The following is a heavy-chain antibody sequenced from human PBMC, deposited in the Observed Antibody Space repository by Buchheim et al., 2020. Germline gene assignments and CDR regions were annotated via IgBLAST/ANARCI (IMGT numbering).Heavy chain of an antibody. D-gene: IGHD4-11*01. V-gene: IGHV3-73*02. Sequence: EVQLVESGGGLVQPGGSLKLSCAASGFTFSGSAMHWVRQASGKGLEWVGRIRSKANSYATAYAASVKGRFTISRDDSKNTAYLQMNSLKTEDTAVYYCTGSAVTTFTTSSELGENYYYGMDVWGQGTT. CDR3: TGSAVTTFTTSSELGENYYYGMDV. J-gene: IGHJ6*02. CDR1: GFTFSGSA. CDR2: IRSKANSYAT.